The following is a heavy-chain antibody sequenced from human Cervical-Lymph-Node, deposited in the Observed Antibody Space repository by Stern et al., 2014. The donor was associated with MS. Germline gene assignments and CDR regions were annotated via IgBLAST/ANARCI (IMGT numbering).Heavy chain of an antibody. CDR2: ISYDGSDN. CDR1: GFTFSYHA. D-gene: IGHD4-17*01. Sequence: VQLVESGGGVVQPGRSLRLSCAASGFTFSYHAMHWVRQAPGKGLEWVAVISYDGSDNYYAGSVKGRFSLSRDNSKNTLYLQMNSLRAEDTAVYYCARGGAVTSSEYYFAYWGQGTLVTVSS. V-gene: IGHV3-30*01. CDR3: ARGGAVTSSEYYFAY. J-gene: IGHJ4*02.